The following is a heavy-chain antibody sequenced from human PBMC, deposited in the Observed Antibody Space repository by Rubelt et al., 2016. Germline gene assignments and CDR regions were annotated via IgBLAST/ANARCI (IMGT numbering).Heavy chain of an antibody. V-gene: IGHV3-53*01. CDR1: GFTVSTNY. Sequence: RLSCAASGFTVSTNYMTWVRQAPGKGLEWVSLIYSSGTTSYTDSVKGRFAISRDNPKNTLYLQMNSLRAEDTAVYYCARLAYYYGSGSSYNLDYWGQGTLVTVSS. D-gene: IGHD3-10*01. CDR3: ARLAYYYGSGSSYNLDY. J-gene: IGHJ4*02. CDR2: IYSSGTT.